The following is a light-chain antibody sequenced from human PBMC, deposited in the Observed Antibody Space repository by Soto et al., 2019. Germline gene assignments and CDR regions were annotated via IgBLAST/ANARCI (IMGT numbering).Light chain of an antibody. CDR1: QSISSW. J-gene: IGKJ1*01. CDR2: KAS. CDR3: QQYDSYPRT. Sequence: DIQMTQSPSTLSASAGDRVTITCRASQSISSWLAWYQQKPGKAPKLLIYKASTLESGVPSRFSGSGSGTEFTLIINSLQPDDFATYYCQQYDSYPRTFGQGTKVELK. V-gene: IGKV1-5*03.